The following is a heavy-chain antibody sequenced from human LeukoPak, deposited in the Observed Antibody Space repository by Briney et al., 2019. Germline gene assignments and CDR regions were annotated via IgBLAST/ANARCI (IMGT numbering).Heavy chain of an antibody. V-gene: IGHV3-30*04. CDR2: ISYDGINK. D-gene: IGHD3-3*01. J-gene: IGHJ4*02. CDR3: ATATIFGVVIYY. CDR1: GFSFSTYV. Sequence: PGGSLRLSCAASGFSFSTYVMHWVRQAPGKGLEWVAVISYDGINKYYADSVKGRFTISRDNSKNTLYLQMNSLRPEDTAVYYCATATIFGVVIYYWGQGTLVTVSS.